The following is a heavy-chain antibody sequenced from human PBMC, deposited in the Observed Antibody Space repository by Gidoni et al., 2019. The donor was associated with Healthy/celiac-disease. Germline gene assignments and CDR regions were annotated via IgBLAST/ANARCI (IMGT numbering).Heavy chain of an antibody. CDR3: ARDWGKDSSGYYPSRRAFDI. Sequence: QVQLQESGPGLVKPSQTLSLTCTVSGGSISSGSYYWSWIRQPAGKGLEWIGRLYTSGSTNYNPSLKSRVTISVDTSKNQFSLKLSSVTAADTAVYYCARDWGKDSSGYYPSRRAFDIWGQGTMVTVSS. V-gene: IGHV4-61*02. D-gene: IGHD3-22*01. CDR1: GGSISSGSYY. J-gene: IGHJ3*02. CDR2: LYTSGST.